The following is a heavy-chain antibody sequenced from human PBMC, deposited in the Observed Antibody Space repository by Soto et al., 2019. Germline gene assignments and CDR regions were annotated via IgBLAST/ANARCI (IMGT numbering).Heavy chain of an antibody. V-gene: IGHV3-66*01. CDR2: IYSGGST. D-gene: IGHD6-19*01. Sequence: GGSLRLSCAASGFTVSSNYMSWGRQAPGKGLEWVSVIYSGGSTYYADSVKGRFTISRDNSKNTLYLQMNSLRAVDTAVYYCSRGSIAVGYFYDGMYVLGQGTTFTVSS. J-gene: IGHJ6*02. CDR3: SRGSIAVGYFYDGMYV. CDR1: GFTVSSNY.